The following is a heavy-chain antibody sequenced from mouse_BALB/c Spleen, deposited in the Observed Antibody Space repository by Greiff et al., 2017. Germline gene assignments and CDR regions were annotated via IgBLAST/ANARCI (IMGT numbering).Heavy chain of an antibody. CDR3: AREANWDMMDY. V-gene: IGHV2-6-7*01. D-gene: IGHD4-1*01. J-gene: IGHJ4*01. CDR1: GFSLTGYG. Sequence: VQVVESGPGLVAPSQSLSITCTVSGFSLTGYGVNWVRQPPGKGLEWLGMIWGDGSTDYNSALKSRLSISKDNSKSQVFLKMNSLQTDDTARYYCAREANWDMMDYWGQGTSVTVSS. CDR2: IWGDGST.